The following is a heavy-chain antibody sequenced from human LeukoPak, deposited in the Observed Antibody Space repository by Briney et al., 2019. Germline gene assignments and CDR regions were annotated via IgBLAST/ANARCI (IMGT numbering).Heavy chain of an antibody. J-gene: IGHJ6*02. V-gene: IGHV3-48*03. Sequence: PGGSLRLSCAASGFTFSSYAMSWVRQTPGKGLEWVSYISPGGTPMYYADSVQGRFTISRDNAENSLYLHMDSLRAEDTAVYYCARGHHGLEIWGQGTTVTVSS. CDR1: GFTFSSYA. CDR2: ISPGGTPM. CDR3: ARGHHGLEI.